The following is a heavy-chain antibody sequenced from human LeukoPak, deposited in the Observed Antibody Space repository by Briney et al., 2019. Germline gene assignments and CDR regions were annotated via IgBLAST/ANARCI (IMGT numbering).Heavy chain of an antibody. CDR1: GXTFSGYG. Sequence: PGGSLRLSCAASGXTFSGYGMHWVRQAPGKGREWVAVIWYDGSNKYYADSVKGRFTISRDNSKNTLYLQMNSLKAEDTAVYYCARPPMVRGVIITGDDVFDIWGQGTMVTVSS. D-gene: IGHD3-10*01. J-gene: IGHJ3*02. V-gene: IGHV3-33*01. CDR3: ARPPMVRGVIITGDDVFDI. CDR2: IWYDGSNK.